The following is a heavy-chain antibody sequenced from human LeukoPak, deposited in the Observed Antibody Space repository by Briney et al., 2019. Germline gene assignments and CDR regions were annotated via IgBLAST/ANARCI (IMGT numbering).Heavy chain of an antibody. V-gene: IGHV4-59*12. D-gene: IGHD5-24*01. CDR3: ARIGREAPIDY. J-gene: IGHJ4*02. CDR2: IYYSGST. CDR1: GGSIRSYY. Sequence: PSETLSLTCTVSGGSIRSYYWSWIRQPPGKGLEWIGYIYYSGSTNYNPSLKSRVTISVDTSKNQFSLKLTSVTAADTAVYFCARIGREAPIDYWGQGILVTVSS.